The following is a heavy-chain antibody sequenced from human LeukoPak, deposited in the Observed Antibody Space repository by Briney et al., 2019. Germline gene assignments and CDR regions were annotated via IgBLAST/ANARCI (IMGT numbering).Heavy chain of an antibody. J-gene: IGHJ4*02. CDR3: ARGADTHFDY. CDR2: IGTAGDT. CDR1: GFTFSXXX. Sequence: PGGSLRLSCXASGFTFSXXXXXXVRQATGKXLEWVSAIGTAGDTXXQGSVRGRFTMSXENAKNSLYLQMNSLTAGGTAVYYCARGADTHFDYRGQGILVTVSS. V-gene: IGHV3-13*04. D-gene: IGHD2-15*01.